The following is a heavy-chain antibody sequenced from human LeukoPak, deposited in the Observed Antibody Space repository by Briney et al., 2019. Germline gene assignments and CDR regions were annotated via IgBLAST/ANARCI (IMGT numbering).Heavy chain of an antibody. D-gene: IGHD6-19*01. V-gene: IGHV3-23*01. CDR1: GFTFSSYA. J-gene: IGHJ4*02. Sequence: GGSLRLSCAASGFTFSSYAMSWVRQAPGKGLEWVSTFSGVSTTSYADAVKGRVTISRDNSKNTLYLQMDSLRAEDTAVYYCAKLRQWQPQRYFFEYWGQGALVTVAS. CDR3: AKLRQWQPQRYFFEY. CDR2: FSGVSTT.